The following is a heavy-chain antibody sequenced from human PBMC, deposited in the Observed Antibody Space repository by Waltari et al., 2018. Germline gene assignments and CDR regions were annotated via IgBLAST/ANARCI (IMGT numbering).Heavy chain of an antibody. Sequence: QVQLVQSGAEVKKPGASVKVSCKASGYTFTSYDINWVRQATGKGLEWMGWMNPNRGNTGYAQKFQGRVTMTRNTSISTAYMELSSLRSEDTAVYYCARRWKYQLPLDYYGMDVWGQGTTVTVSS. V-gene: IGHV1-8*02. J-gene: IGHJ6*02. CDR2: MNPNRGNT. CDR3: ARRWKYQLPLDYYGMDV. CDR1: GYTFTSYD. D-gene: IGHD2-2*01.